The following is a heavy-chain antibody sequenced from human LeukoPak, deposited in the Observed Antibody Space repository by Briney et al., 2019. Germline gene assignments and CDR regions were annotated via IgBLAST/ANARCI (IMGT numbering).Heavy chain of an antibody. CDR1: GFALSDAW. CDR3: TSSGGTTFAI. CDR2: VKSKSSGGTT. Sequence: GSLMLFCAASGFALSDAWMSWVRQAPGKGLEWLGRVKSKSSGGTTEYAAPAKDRFTISRDDSKNTLFLHINSPTTEDTGVYYCTSSGGTTFAIWGQGTMVTVSS. V-gene: IGHV3-15*01. D-gene: IGHD1-14*01. J-gene: IGHJ3*02.